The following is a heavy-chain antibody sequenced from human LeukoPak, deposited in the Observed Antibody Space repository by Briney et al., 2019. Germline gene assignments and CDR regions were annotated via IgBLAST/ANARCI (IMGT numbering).Heavy chain of an antibody. CDR1: GGTFSSYA. D-gene: IGHD3-9*01. Sequence: ASVKVSCRASGGTFSSYAISWVRQAPGQGLEWMGGIIPIFGTANYAQKFQGRVTITADESTSTAYMELSSLRSDDTAVYYCARWYYDILTGYYPYYYMDVWGKGTTVTVSS. CDR3: ARWYYDILTGYYPYYYMDV. V-gene: IGHV1-69*13. CDR2: IIPIFGTA. J-gene: IGHJ6*03.